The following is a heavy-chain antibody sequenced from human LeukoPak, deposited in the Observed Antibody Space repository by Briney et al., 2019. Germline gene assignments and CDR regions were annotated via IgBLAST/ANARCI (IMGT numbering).Heavy chain of an antibody. J-gene: IGHJ3*02. V-gene: IGHV4-61*02. D-gene: IGHD1-26*01. CDR2: IYTSGST. Sequence: SETLSLTCTVSGGSISSGSYYWSWIRQPAGKGLEWIGRIYTSGSTNYNPSLKSRVTISVDTSKNQFSLKLSSVTAADTAVYYCARDWDDAFDIWGQGTMVTVSS. CDR1: GGSISSGSYY. CDR3: ARDWDDAFDI.